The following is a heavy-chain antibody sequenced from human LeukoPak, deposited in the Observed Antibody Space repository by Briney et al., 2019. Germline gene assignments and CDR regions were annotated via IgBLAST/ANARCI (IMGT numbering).Heavy chain of an antibody. Sequence: GGSLRLSCAASGFTFSNYGMSWVRQAPGKGLEWVSGISDSGGSTKHAVSVKGRFTISRDNSKNTLYLQMNSLRAEDTAVYYCAKQAPMVRGVIPDYWGQGTLVTVSS. J-gene: IGHJ4*02. V-gene: IGHV3-23*01. CDR3: AKQAPMVRGVIPDY. CDR1: GFTFSNYG. CDR2: ISDSGGST. D-gene: IGHD3-10*01.